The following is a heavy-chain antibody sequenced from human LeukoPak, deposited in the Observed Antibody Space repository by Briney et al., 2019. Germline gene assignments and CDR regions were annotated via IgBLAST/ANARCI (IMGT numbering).Heavy chain of an antibody. V-gene: IGHV4-39*01. CDR1: GGSISSSSYY. J-gene: IGHJ3*02. CDR3: ARAAAGYVLRAAFDI. D-gene: IGHD2-15*01. CDR2: IYYSGST. Sequence: SETLSLTCTVSGGSISSSSYYWGWIRQPPGKGLEWIGSIYYSGSTYYNPSLKSRVTISVDTSKNQFSLKLSSVTAADTAVYYCARAAAGYVLRAAFDIWGQGTMVTVSS.